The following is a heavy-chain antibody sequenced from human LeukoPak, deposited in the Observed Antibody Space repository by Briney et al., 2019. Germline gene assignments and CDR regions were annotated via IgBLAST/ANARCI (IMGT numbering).Heavy chain of an antibody. D-gene: IGHD5-24*01. V-gene: IGHV3-66*01. CDR3: ASAVEMATVIADY. CDR1: GLTVSNNY. Sequence: GGSLRLSCAASGLTVSNNYMNWVRKAPGKGLQWVSVIYSGGGTYYADSVKGRFTISRDNSKNTLYLQMNSLRAEDTAVYYCASAVEMATVIADYWGQGTQVTVSS. CDR2: IYSGGGT. J-gene: IGHJ4*02.